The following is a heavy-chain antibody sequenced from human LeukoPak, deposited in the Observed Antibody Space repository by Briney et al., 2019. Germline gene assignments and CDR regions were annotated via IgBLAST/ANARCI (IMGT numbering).Heavy chain of an antibody. V-gene: IGHV1-2*02. CDR3: ARASCSGGHCIYFDY. CDR1: GYTCTVCY. Sequence: GASVKVSCKSSGYTCTVCYIYWERQAPGQRLEWMGWIDHDSGGRYYAQKSQRRVTMPRVTSISTTYMELSRLQSDDTALYYCARASCSGGHCIYFDYWGQGALVTVSS. D-gene: IGHD2-15*01. CDR2: IDHDSGGR. J-gene: IGHJ4*02.